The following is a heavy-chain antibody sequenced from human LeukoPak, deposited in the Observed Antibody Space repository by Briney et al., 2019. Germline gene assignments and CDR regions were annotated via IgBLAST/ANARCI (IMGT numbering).Heavy chain of an antibody. V-gene: IGHV1-2*02. Sequence: ASVKVSCKASGYTFTGYYMHWVRQAPGQGLEWMGWINPNSGGTNYAQKFQGRVTMTRDTSISTAYMELSRLRSDDTAVYYCARVSLGIAVAGTGDFDYWGQGTLVTVSS. CDR1: GYTFTGYY. D-gene: IGHD6-19*01. CDR3: ARVSLGIAVAGTGDFDY. J-gene: IGHJ4*02. CDR2: INPNSGGT.